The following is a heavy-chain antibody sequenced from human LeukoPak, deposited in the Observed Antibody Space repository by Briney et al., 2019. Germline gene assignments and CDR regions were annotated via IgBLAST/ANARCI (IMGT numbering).Heavy chain of an antibody. CDR1: GFTFSSYW. J-gene: IGHJ4*02. D-gene: IGHD2-15*01. CDR3: ARAPYPSCNDASCYPLDY. V-gene: IGHV3-74*01. Sequence: PGGSLRLSCAASGFTFSSYWMHWVRQAPGKGLVWVSRINTDGSSTSYADSVKGRFTMSRDNSKDTLYLQMTSLRADDSALYYCARAPYPSCNDASCYPLDYWGQGTLVTVSS. CDR2: INTDGSST.